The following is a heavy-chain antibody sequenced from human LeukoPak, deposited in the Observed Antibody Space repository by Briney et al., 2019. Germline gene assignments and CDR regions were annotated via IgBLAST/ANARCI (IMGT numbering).Heavy chain of an antibody. CDR2: ISSSGSTK. Sequence: GGSLRLSCAASGFTFSQYSMNWVRQAPGKGLEWVSYISSSGSTKYYADSVKGRFTISRDNARNSLYLQMNSLRAEDTAVYFCARGGLSIMGYWGQGTLVTVSS. CDR1: GFTFSQYS. D-gene: IGHD2/OR15-2a*01. J-gene: IGHJ4*02. V-gene: IGHV3-48*01. CDR3: ARGGLSIMGY.